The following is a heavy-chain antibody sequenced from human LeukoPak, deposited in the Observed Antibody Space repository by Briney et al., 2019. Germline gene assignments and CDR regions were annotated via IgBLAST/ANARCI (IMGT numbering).Heavy chain of an antibody. J-gene: IGHJ6*03. V-gene: IGHV4-4*02. Sequence: PSGTLSLTCAVSGGSISSPNWWNWVRQPPGKGLEWIGYIYYSGSTNYNPSLKSRVTISVDTSKNQFSLKLSSVTAADTAVYYCAGVPAAIVWYYYYMDVWGKGTTVTVSS. D-gene: IGHD2-2*02. CDR2: IYYSGST. CDR1: GGSISSPNW. CDR3: AGVPAAIVWYYYYMDV.